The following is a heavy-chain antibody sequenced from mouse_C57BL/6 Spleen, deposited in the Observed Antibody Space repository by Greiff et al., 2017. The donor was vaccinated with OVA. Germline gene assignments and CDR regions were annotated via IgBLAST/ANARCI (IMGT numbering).Heavy chain of an antibody. V-gene: IGHV5-4*01. Sequence: EVQRVESGGGLVKPGGSLKLSCAASGFTFSSYAMSWVRQTPEKRLEWVANISDGGSYTYSPDNVKGRFTISRDNAKNNLYLQMSHLKSEDTAMYYGARDNYYGSSDYYAMDYWGQGTSVTVSS. CDR2: ISDGGSYT. CDR1: GFTFSSYA. D-gene: IGHD1-1*01. CDR3: ARDNYYGSSDYYAMDY. J-gene: IGHJ4*01.